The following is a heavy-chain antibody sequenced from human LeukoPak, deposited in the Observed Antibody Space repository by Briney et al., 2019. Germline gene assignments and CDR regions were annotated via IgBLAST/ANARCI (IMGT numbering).Heavy chain of an antibody. V-gene: IGHV1-8*03. Sequence: ASVKVSCKASGYTFTSYDINWVRQATGQGLEWMGWMNPNSGNTGYAQKFQGRVTITRNTSISTAYMELSSLRSEDTALYYCARDPTEGFEELLSPPDYWGQGTLVTVSS. D-gene: IGHD3-10*01. CDR1: GYTFTSYD. CDR3: ARDPTEGFEELLSPPDY. CDR2: MNPNSGNT. J-gene: IGHJ4*02.